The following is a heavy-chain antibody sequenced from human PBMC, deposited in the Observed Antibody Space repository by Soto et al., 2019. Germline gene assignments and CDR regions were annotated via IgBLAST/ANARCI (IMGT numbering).Heavy chain of an antibody. Sequence: XGSLRLSCSASGFTFSSYGMHWVRQAPGKGLDWVAVIWYDGSNKYYADSVKGRFTISRDNSKNTLYLQMNSLRAEDTAVYYCARGGYCSSTSCFFSDAFDIWGQGTMVTVSS. CDR2: IWYDGSNK. J-gene: IGHJ3*02. D-gene: IGHD2-2*01. CDR1: GFTFSSYG. V-gene: IGHV3-33*01. CDR3: ARGGYCSSTSCFFSDAFDI.